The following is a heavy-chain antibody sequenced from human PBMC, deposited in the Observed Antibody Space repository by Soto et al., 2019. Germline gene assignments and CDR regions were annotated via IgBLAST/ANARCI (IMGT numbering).Heavy chain of an antibody. CDR1: GGTISSYY. D-gene: IGHD5-12*01. J-gene: IGHJ4*02. CDR2: IYYSGST. CDR3: ARVGSGYHLKGYYFDY. Sequence: SGSMDLTCTVSGGTISSYYWSWIRKPPGKGLEWIGYIYYSGSTNYNPSLKSRVTISVDTSKNQFSLKLSSVTAADTAVYYCARVGSGYHLKGYYFDYWGQGTLVTVSS. V-gene: IGHV4-59*01.